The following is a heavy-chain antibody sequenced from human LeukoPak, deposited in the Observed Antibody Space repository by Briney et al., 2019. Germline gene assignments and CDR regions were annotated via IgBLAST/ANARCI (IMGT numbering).Heavy chain of an antibody. D-gene: IGHD2-15*01. J-gene: IGHJ6*03. CDR2: IIPIFGTA. CDR3: ARALGYCSGGSCYGKDYYYYMDV. V-gene: IGHV1-69*05. Sequence: ASVKVSCKASGGTFSSYAISWVRQAPGQGLEWMRRIIPIFGTANYAQKFQGRVTITTDESTSTAYMELSSLRSEDTAVYYCARALGYCSGGSCYGKDYYYYMDVWGKGTTVTVSS. CDR1: GGTFSSYA.